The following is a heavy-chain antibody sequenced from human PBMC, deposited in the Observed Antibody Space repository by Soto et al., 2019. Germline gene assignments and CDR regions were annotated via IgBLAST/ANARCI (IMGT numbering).Heavy chain of an antibody. V-gene: IGHV4-61*01. CDR2: IYYSGST. CDR1: GGSVSSGSYY. D-gene: IGHD2-2*02. J-gene: IGHJ5*02. Sequence: PSGTLSLTCTVSGGSVSSGSYYWSWIRQPPGKGLEWIGYIYYSGSTNYNPSLKSRVTISVDTSKNQFSLKLSSVTAADTAVYYCARDTGIVVVPAAIRIRGNWFDPCGPGTLVTVSS. CDR3: ARDTGIVVVPAAIRIRGNWFDP.